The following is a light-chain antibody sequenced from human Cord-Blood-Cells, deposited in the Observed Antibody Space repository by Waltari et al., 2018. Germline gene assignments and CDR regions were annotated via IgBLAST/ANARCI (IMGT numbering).Light chain of an antibody. Sequence: QSALTQPASVSGSPGQSITISCTGTSSDVGSYNLVSWYQQHPGKAPKLMIYEGSKWPSGFSNRFSGSKSGNTASLTISGLQAEDEADYYCCSYAGSSTFHVVFGGGTKLTVL. J-gene: IGLJ2*01. V-gene: IGLV2-23*03. CDR2: EGS. CDR1: SSDVGSYNL. CDR3: CSYAGSSTFHVV.